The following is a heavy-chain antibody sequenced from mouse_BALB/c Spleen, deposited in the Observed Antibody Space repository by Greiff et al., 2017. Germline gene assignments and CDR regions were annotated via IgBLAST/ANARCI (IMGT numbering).Heavy chain of an antibody. CDR3: AREYGNYPYYYAMDY. CDR2: IWAGGST. CDR1: GFSLTSYG. V-gene: IGHV2-9*02. D-gene: IGHD2-1*01. Sequence: VMLVESGPGLVAPSQSLSITCTVSGFSLTSYGVHWVRQPPGKGLEWLGVIWAGGSTNYNSALMSRLSISKDNSKSQVFLKMNSLQTDDTAMYYCAREYGNYPYYYAMDYWGQGTSVTVSS. J-gene: IGHJ4*01.